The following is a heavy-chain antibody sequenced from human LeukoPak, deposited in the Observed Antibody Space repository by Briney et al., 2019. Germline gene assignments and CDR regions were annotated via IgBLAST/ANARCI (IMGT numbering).Heavy chain of an antibody. J-gene: IGHJ6*02. CDR2: IKSKTDGGAT. CDR1: GFTVSSNY. Sequence: SGGSLRLSCAASGFTVSSNYMSWVRQAPGKGLEWVGRIKSKTDGGATDYAAPVKGRFTISRDDSKNTLYLQMNSLKTEDTAVYYCTGGYYYYYYGMDVWGQGTTVTVSS. V-gene: IGHV3-15*01. CDR3: TGGYYYYYYGMDV. D-gene: IGHD1-26*01.